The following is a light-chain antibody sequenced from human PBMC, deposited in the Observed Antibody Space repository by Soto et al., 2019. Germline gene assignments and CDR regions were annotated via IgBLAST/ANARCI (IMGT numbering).Light chain of an antibody. J-gene: IGKJ2*01. CDR1: QGVSAY. V-gene: IGKV1-39*01. Sequence: DIQMTQSPSSLSASVGDRVTITCRASQGVSAYLLWYQQTQGKAPKLLIYAASNLLSGVPSRFSGSGSGTDFTLRISKVEAEDVGVYYCMQALQTPYIFGQGTKLEIK. CDR3: MQALQTPYI. CDR2: AAS.